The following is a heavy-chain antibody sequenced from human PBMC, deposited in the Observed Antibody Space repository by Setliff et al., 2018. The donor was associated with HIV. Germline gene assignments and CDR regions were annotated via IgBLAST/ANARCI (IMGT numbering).Heavy chain of an antibody. CDR1: GGSFSGYY. Sequence: SETLSLTCAVYGGSFSGYYWSWIRQPPGKGLEWIGEINHSGSTNYNPSLKSRVTISVDTSKNQFSLKLSSVTAADTAVYYCARGYCSSTTCYDDYYYMDVWGKGSTVTVS. CDR3: ARGYCSSTTCYDDYYYMDV. J-gene: IGHJ6*03. D-gene: IGHD2-2*01. V-gene: IGHV4-34*01. CDR2: INHSGST.